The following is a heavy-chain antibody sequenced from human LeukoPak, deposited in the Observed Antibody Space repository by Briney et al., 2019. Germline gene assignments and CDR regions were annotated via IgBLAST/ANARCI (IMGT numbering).Heavy chain of an antibody. V-gene: IGHV4-34*01. CDR1: GGSFSGYY. CDR2: INHSGST. Sequence: SETLSLTCAVYGGSFSGYYWSWIRQPPGKGLGWIGEINHSGSTNYNPSLKSRVTISVDTSKNQFSLKLSSVTAADTAVYYCAREYYYDSSGYLYWGQGTLVTVSS. D-gene: IGHD3-22*01. J-gene: IGHJ4*02. CDR3: AREYYYDSSGYLY.